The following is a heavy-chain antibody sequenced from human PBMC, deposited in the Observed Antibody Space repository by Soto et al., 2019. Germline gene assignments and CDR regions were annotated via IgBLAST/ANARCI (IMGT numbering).Heavy chain of an antibody. CDR1: GGSISSSSYY. V-gene: IGHV4-39*01. D-gene: IGHD6-19*01. CDR3: AVTKAVAGSRGGFDP. Sequence: PSETLSLTCTVSGGSISSSSYYWGWIRQPPGKGLEWIGSIYYSGSTYYNPSLKSRVTISVDTSKNQFSLKLSSVTAADTAVYYCAVTKAVAGSRGGFDPWGQGTLVTVSS. J-gene: IGHJ5*02. CDR2: IYYSGST.